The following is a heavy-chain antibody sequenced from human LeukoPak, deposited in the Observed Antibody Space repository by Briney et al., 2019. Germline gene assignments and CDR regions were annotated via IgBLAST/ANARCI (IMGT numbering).Heavy chain of an antibody. J-gene: IGHJ4*02. Sequence: KASETLSLTCTASGGSISSSSYYWGWIRQPPGKALEWIGNIFYTGSTNYNPSLKSRVIISLDTSKNQFSLKLSSVTAADTAVYYCARTLSRWDPFDYWGQGTLVTVSS. CDR3: ARTLSRWDPFDY. D-gene: IGHD1-26*01. V-gene: IGHV4-61*05. CDR2: IFYTGST. CDR1: GGSISSSSYY.